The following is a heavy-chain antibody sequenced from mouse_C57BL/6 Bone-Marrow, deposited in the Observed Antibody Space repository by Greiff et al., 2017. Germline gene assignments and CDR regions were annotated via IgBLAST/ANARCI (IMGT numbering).Heavy chain of an antibody. J-gene: IGHJ3*01. CDR2: IDPEDGET. CDR3: ARNWDALFAY. Sequence: VQLQQSGAELVKPGASVKLSCTASGFNINDYYMHWVKQRTEQGLEWIGRIDPEDGETKYDPKFQGKATITADTSSNTAYLQLRSLTSEDTAVYYCARNWDALFAYWGQGTLVTVSA. D-gene: IGHD4-1*01. CDR1: GFNINDYY. V-gene: IGHV14-2*01.